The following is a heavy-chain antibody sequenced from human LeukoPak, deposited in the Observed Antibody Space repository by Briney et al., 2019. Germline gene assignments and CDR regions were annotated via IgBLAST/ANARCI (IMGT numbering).Heavy chain of an antibody. J-gene: IGHJ6*02. V-gene: IGHV3-13*01. CDR3: ARERVAARLSTIYYYGMDV. CDR1: GFTFSSYD. CDR2: IGTAGDT. Sequence: PGGSLRLSCAASGFTFSSYDMHWVRQATGKGLEWVSAIGTAGDTYYPGSVKGRFTISRENAKNSLYLQMNSLRAGDTAAYYCARERVAARLSTIYYYGMDVWGQGTTVTVSS. D-gene: IGHD6-6*01.